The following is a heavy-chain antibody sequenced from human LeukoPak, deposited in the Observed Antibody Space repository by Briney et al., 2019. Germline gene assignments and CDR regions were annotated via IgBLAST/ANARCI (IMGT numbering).Heavy chain of an antibody. Sequence: GGSLRLSCAASGFTFSSYAMTWVRQAPGKGLEWVSSISSSSTNKYYEESVKGRFTISRDNAKNTLYLQMNSLRAEDTAVYYCAREALVGYYDRIGYVFDYWGHGTLVTVSS. J-gene: IGHJ4*01. CDR3: AREALVGYYDRIGYVFDY. V-gene: IGHV3-21*01. CDR1: GFTFSSYA. CDR2: ISSSSTNK. D-gene: IGHD3-22*01.